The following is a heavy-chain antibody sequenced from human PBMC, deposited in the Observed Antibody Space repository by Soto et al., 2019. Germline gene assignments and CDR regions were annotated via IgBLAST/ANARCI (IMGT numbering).Heavy chain of an antibody. V-gene: IGHV4-4*02. CDR1: GGSISSNNW. CDR3: ARVYSGSYSDS. D-gene: IGHD1-26*01. J-gene: IGHJ4*02. Sequence: PSETLSLTCAVSGGSISSNNWWSWVRQPPGKGLEWIGEIFHSGSTHYSPSLKSRVTISVDKSKKYFSLNLTSVTAADTAVYHCARVYSGSYSDSWGQGTLVTVS. CDR2: IFHSGST.